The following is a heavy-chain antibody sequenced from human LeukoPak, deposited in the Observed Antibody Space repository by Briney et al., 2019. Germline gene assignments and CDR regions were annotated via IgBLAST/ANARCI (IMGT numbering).Heavy chain of an antibody. CDR2: INSDGSRT. CDR3: ARVRDDYTYFDC. D-gene: IGHD4-11*01. V-gene: IGHV3-74*01. CDR1: GFTFSSYW. Sequence: GGSLRLSCAASGFTFSSYWMHWVRQAPGKGLMWVSRINSDGSRTTYADSVRGRFTISRDNAKSTLYLQMNSLRAEDTAVYYCARVRDDYTYFDCWGQGTLVTVSP. J-gene: IGHJ4*02.